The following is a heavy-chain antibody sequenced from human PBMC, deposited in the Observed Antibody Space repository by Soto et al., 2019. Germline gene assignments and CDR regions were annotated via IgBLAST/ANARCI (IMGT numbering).Heavy chain of an antibody. Sequence: QVQLVQSGAEVKKPGASVKVSCKASGYTFTSYGISWVRQAPGQGLEWMGWISAYNGNTNYAQKLQGRGTMTTDTSTSTAYMELRSLRSDDTAVYYCARDASSGQVVVAATSGGGAFDIWGQGTMVTVSS. D-gene: IGHD2-15*01. CDR1: GYTFTSYG. J-gene: IGHJ3*02. V-gene: IGHV1-18*04. CDR3: ARDASSGQVVVAATSGGGAFDI. CDR2: ISAYNGNT.